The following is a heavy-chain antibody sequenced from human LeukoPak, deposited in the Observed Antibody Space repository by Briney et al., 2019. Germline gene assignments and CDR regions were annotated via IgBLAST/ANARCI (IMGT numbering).Heavy chain of an antibody. D-gene: IGHD3-9*01. J-gene: IGHJ5*02. CDR2: IYYSGST. Sequence: SETLSLTCTVSGGSISSYYWSWIRQPPGKGLEWIGYIYYSGSTNYNPSLKSRVTISVDTSKNQFSLKLSSVTAADTAVYYCARDGKGYDILTGYYNWFDPWGQGTLVTVSS. V-gene: IGHV4-59*01. CDR1: GGSISSYY. CDR3: ARDGKGYDILTGYYNWFDP.